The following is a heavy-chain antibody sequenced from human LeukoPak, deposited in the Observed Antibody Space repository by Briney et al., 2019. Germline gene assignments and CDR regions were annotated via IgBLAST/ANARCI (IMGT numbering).Heavy chain of an antibody. CDR2: ISGSGGST. D-gene: IGHD3-9*01. V-gene: IGHV3-23*01. J-gene: IGHJ4*02. CDR1: GFTFRSHA. Sequence: GGSLRLSCAASGFTFRSHAMSWVRQAPGKGLEWVSGISGSGGSTYYADSVKGRFTISRDNSKNTLYLQMNSLRDEGTAVYYCAKSAYYDILTGYYPFEYWGQGTLVTVSS. CDR3: AKSAYYDILTGYYPFEY.